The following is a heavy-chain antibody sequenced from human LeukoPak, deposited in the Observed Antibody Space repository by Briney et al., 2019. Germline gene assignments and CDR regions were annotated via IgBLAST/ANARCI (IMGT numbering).Heavy chain of an antibody. CDR1: GGSISSSNW. D-gene: IGHD1-26*01. Sequence: SGTLSLTCAVSGGSISSSNWWSWVRQPPGKGLEWIGEIYHSGSTNYNPSLKSRVTISVDKSKNQSSLKLSSVTAADTAVYYCASWSHGSYSYYFDYWGQGTLVTVSS. J-gene: IGHJ4*02. V-gene: IGHV4-4*02. CDR2: IYHSGST. CDR3: ASWSHGSYSYYFDY.